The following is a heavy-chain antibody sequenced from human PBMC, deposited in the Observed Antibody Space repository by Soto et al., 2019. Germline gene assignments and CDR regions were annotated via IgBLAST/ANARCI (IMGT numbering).Heavy chain of an antibody. V-gene: IGHV4-59*01. CDR1: GGSISSYY. Sequence: LSLTCTVSGGSISSYYWSWIRQPPGKGLEWIGYIYYSGSTNYNPSLKSRVTISVDTSKNQFSLKLSSVTAADTAVYYCARFYDSSGYYYDYWGQGTLVTVSS. D-gene: IGHD3-22*01. CDR3: ARFYDSSGYYYDY. CDR2: IYYSGST. J-gene: IGHJ4*02.